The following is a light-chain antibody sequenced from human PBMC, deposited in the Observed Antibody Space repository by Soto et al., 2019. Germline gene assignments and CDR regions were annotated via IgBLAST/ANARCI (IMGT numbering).Light chain of an antibody. J-gene: IGLJ1*01. Sequence: QSVLTQPPSASGTPGQRVTVSCSGSSSNIGSNTVNWFQQLPGTAPKLLIFNNIERPSGVPDRFSGSKSGFSASLAISGLQSRDEADYYCAAWDDSLNGYVFGTGTKVTVL. CDR2: NNI. CDR1: SSNIGSNT. V-gene: IGLV1-44*01. CDR3: AAWDDSLNGYV.